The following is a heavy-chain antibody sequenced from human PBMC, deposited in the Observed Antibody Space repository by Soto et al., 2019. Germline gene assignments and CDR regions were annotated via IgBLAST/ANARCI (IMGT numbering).Heavy chain of an antibody. D-gene: IGHD3-10*01. CDR2: IYYSGST. Sequence: SETLSLTCSVSGGSISSYYWSWIRQPPGKGLEWIGYIYYSGSTKYNPSLKSRVTISVDTSKNQFSLNLRYVTAADTAVYYCSKVWFRGAAQLDYWGQGILVTVSS. CDR1: GGSISSYY. V-gene: IGHV4-59*01. CDR3: SKVWFRGAAQLDY. J-gene: IGHJ4*02.